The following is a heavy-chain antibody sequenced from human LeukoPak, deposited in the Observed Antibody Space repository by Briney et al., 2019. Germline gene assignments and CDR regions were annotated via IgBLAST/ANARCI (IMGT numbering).Heavy chain of an antibody. J-gene: IGHJ4*02. CDR3: ARLSSHYYGSGSYYNVIEY. Sequence: SETLSLTCTVSGGSISSSSYYWGWIRQPPGKGLEWIGSIYYSGSTYYNPSLKSRVTISVDTSKNQFSLKLSSVTAADTAVHYCARLSSHYYGSGSYYNVIEYWGQGTLVTVSS. D-gene: IGHD3-10*01. CDR2: IYYSGST. V-gene: IGHV4-39*01. CDR1: GGSISSSSYY.